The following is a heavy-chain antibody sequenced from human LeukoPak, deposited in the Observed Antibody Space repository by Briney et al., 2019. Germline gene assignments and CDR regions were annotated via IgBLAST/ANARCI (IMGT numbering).Heavy chain of an antibody. V-gene: IGHV4-31*03. J-gene: IGHJ4*02. CDR2: IYYSGNT. CDR3: AREGGPYRPLDY. Sequence: SETLSLTCTVSGGSISSGGYYWSWIRQHPGKGLEWIGYIYYSGNTYYNPSLMSRVTISVDKSKNQFSLKLSSVTAADTAVYYCAREGGPYRPLDYSGQGTLVTVSS. CDR1: GGSISSGGYY.